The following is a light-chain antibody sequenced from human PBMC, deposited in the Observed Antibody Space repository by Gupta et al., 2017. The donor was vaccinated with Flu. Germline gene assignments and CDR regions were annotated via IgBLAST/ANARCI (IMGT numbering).Light chain of an antibody. CDR1: QSVGGK. CDR2: EAS. CDR3: HQYTNGPPGPFT. J-gene: IGKJ3*01. Sequence: EIIMTQSPDTLSVSPGGGATLSCRASQSVGGKLAWYQQKPGQAPRLLIYEASTRATGVPARFNGSGSGTECTLTITTLQSEEFALYSCHQYTNGPPGPFTFGPGTKV. V-gene: IGKV3-15*01.